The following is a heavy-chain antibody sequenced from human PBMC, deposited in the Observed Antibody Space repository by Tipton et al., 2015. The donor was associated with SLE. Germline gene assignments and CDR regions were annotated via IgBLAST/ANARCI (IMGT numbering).Heavy chain of an antibody. V-gene: IGHV1-2*02. CDR2: INPNSGGT. Sequence: QSGAEVKKPGASVKVSCKASGYTFTGHYMHWVRQAPGQGLEWMGWINPNSGGTNYAQKFQGRVTMTRDTSISTAYMELSRLRSDDTAVYYCARSKLMVQGGFDYWGQGTLVTVSS. CDR3: ARSKLMVQGGFDY. D-gene: IGHD3-10*01. J-gene: IGHJ4*02. CDR1: GYTFTGHY.